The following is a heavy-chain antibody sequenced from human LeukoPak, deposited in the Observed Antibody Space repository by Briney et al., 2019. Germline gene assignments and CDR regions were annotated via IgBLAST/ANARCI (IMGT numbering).Heavy chain of an antibody. V-gene: IGHV4-59*08. Sequence: TPSETLSLTCTVSGGSISGYYWSWIRQPPGKGLEWIGYINNSGSTNYNPSLKSRVTISVDTSKNQFSLKLSSVTAADTAVYYCARRGSSLDQWGQGTLVTVSS. D-gene: IGHD6-6*01. CDR2: INNSGST. J-gene: IGHJ4*02. CDR1: GGSISGYY. CDR3: ARRGSSLDQ.